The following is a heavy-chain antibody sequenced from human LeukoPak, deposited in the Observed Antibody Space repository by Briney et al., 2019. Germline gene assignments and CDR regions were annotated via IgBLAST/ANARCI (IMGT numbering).Heavy chain of an antibody. J-gene: IGHJ5*02. CDR2: IYYSGST. CDR3: ARRAQYSSSWYWFDP. CDR1: DGSLSSSSYY. Sequence: SETLSLTCTVSDGSLSSSSYYWGWIRQPPGKGLEWIGNIYYSGSTYYNPSLKSRVTISVDTSKNQFSLRLSSVTAADTAVYYCARRAQYSSSWYWFDPWGQGTLVTVSS. V-gene: IGHV4-39*01. D-gene: IGHD6-13*01.